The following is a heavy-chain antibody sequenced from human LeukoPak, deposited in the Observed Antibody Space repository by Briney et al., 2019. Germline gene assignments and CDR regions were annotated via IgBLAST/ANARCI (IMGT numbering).Heavy chain of an antibody. CDR1: GYTFTGYY. CDR3: ARDPRVTTFDY. CDR2: INPSSGGT. V-gene: IGHV1-2*06. J-gene: IGHJ4*02. Sequence: ASVKVSCKASGYTFTGYYMHWVRQAPGQGLEWMGRINPSSGGTNYAQKLQGRVTMTTDTSASTAYMELRSLRSDDTAVYYCARDPRVTTFDYWGQGTLVTVSS. D-gene: IGHD4-11*01.